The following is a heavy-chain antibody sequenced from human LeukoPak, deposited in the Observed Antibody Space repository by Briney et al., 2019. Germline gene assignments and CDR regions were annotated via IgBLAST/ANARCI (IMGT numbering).Heavy chain of an antibody. Sequence: PGGSLRLSCAASGFTFSSYAMSWVRQAPGKGLEWVSGISGSGGNSYYADSVKGRFTISRDYSKNTLFLQMNSLRAEDTAVYYCAKDFRTIAAAGTRWFDPWGQGTLVTVSS. CDR3: AKDFRTIAAAGTRWFDP. V-gene: IGHV3-23*01. J-gene: IGHJ5*02. CDR1: GFTFSSYA. D-gene: IGHD6-13*01. CDR2: ISGSGGNS.